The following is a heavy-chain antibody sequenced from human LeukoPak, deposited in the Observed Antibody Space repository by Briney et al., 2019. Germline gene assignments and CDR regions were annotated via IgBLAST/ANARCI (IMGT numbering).Heavy chain of an antibody. J-gene: IGHJ3*01. V-gene: IGHV1-69*13. CDR1: ARRFKSYG. CDR3: ARDAQRELRAFDV. CDR2: IIPIFDRP. D-gene: IGHD1-26*01. Sequence: SVKVSRKTIARRFKSYGFSWVRQVPGQWLEWMEGIIPIFDRPNYEQKFEGRVTITADQSTNTTYMEISSLTSDDTAVYSCARDAQRELRAFDVWGRGTMVIVSS.